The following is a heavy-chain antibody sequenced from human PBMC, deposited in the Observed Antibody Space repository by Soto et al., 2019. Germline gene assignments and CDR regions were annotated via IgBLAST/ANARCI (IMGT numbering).Heavy chain of an antibody. Sequence: QVQLVESGGGVVQPGRSLRLSCAASGFTFSSYGMHWVRQAPGKGLEWVAVIWYDGSNKYYADSVKGRFTISRDNSKNTLYLQMNGLRAEDTAVYYCARDLVGGDGMDVWGQGTTVTVSS. D-gene: IGHD2-21*01. CDR3: ARDLVGGDGMDV. CDR1: GFTFSSYG. V-gene: IGHV3-33*01. CDR2: IWYDGSNK. J-gene: IGHJ6*02.